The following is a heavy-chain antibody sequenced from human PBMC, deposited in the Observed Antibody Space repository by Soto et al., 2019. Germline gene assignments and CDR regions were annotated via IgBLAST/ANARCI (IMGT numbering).Heavy chain of an antibody. V-gene: IGHV3-23*01. CDR3: AREGGSIGGWFGRKFDS. D-gene: IGHD6-19*01. CDR1: VFTFSTHA. CDR2: ISSGGTTT. J-gene: IGHJ4*02. Sequence: GWSLRLSCSASVFTFSTHAMSWFRQAPGKGLEWVSSISSGGTTTFYAASVEGRFTISRDKSKNTLYLQMNSLRADDTAVYYCAREGGSIGGWFGRKFDSWGQGTQVTVS.